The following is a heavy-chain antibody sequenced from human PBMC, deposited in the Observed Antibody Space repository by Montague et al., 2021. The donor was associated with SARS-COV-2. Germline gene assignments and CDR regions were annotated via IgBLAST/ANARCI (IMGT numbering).Heavy chain of an antibody. V-gene: IGHV3-23*03. CDR3: AKWGAITIFGVVPPGGYYYYGMDV. Sequence: SLRLSWAASGFTFSSYAMSWVRQAPGKGLEWVSVIYSGGSSTYYADSVKGRFTISRDNSKNTLYLQMNSLRAADTAVYYCAKWGAITIFGVVPPGGYYYYGMDVWGQGTTVTVSS. CDR1: GFTFSSYA. CDR2: IYSGGSST. J-gene: IGHJ6*02. D-gene: IGHD3-3*01.